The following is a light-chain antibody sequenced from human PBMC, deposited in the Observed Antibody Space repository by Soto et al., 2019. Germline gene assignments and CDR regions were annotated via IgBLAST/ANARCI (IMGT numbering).Light chain of an antibody. V-gene: IGKV3-20*01. Sequence: EIVLTQSPGTLSLSPGERATLSCRASQSVGSNFLAWYQQKPGQAPRLLIYDASRRATGIPDRFSGSGSGTDFTLTISRLEPEDFAMYYCQQYGSSPYTFGKGTKLEIK. CDR1: QSVGSNF. CDR2: DAS. J-gene: IGKJ2*01. CDR3: QQYGSSPYT.